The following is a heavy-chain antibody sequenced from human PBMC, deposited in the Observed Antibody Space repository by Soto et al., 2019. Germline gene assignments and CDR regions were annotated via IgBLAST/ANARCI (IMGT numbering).Heavy chain of an antibody. J-gene: IGHJ3*02. CDR2: IYYSGST. V-gene: IGHV4-31*03. Sequence: PSETLSLTCTVSGASISSGGYYWSWIRQHPGKGLEWIGYIYYSGSTYYNPSLKSRVTISVDTSKNQFSLKLSSVTAADTAVYYCATVCSSTSCYLYAFDIWGQGTMVTVPS. CDR3: ATVCSSTSCYLYAFDI. D-gene: IGHD2-2*01. CDR1: GASISSGGYY.